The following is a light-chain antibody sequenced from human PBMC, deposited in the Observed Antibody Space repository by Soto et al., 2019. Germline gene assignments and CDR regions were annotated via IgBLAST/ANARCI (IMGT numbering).Light chain of an antibody. CDR1: SSNIGSNY. V-gene: IGLV1-47*01. CDR3: AAWDDSLSGVV. CDR2: RNN. Sequence: QSVLTQPPSASGTPGQRVTISCSGSSSNIGSNYVYWHQQLPGTAPKLLIYRNNHRPSGVPDRFSGSKSGTSASLAISGLRSEDEADYYCAAWDDSLSGVVFGGGTKLTVL. J-gene: IGLJ2*01.